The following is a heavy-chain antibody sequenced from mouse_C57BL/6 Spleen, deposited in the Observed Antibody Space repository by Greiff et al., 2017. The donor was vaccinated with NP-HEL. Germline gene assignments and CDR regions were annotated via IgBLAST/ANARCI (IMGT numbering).Heavy chain of an antibody. CDR2: INPSTGGT. CDR3: AREEYYYGSGGY. V-gene: IGHV1-42*01. Sequence: VQLQQSGPELVKPGASVKISCKASGYSFTGYYMNWVKQSPEKSLEWIGEINPSTGGTTYNQKFKAKATLTVDKSSSTAYMQLKSLTSEDSAVYYCAREEYYYGSGGYWGQGTTLTVSS. D-gene: IGHD1-1*01. CDR1: GYSFTGYY. J-gene: IGHJ2*01.